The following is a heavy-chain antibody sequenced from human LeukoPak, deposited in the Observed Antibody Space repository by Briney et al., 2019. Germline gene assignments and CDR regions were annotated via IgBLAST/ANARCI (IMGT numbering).Heavy chain of an antibody. CDR1: GGSFSGYY. J-gene: IGHJ1*01. CDR2: INHSGST. Sequence: SETLSLTCAVYGGSFSGYYWSWICQPPGKGLEWIGEINHSGSTNYNPSLKSRVTISVDTSKNQFSLKLSSVTAADTAVYYCARGPTLKYFHHWGQGTLVSVSS. V-gene: IGHV4-34*01. CDR3: ARGPTLKYFHH.